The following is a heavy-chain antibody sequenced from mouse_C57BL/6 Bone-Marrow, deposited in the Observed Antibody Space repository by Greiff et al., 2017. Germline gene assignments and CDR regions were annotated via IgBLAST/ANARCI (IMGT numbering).Heavy chain of an antibody. J-gene: IGHJ3*01. V-gene: IGHV2-2*01. CDR3: ARNDYDWFAY. Sequence: QVQLQQSGPGLVQPSQSLSITCTVSGFSLTSYGVHWVRQSPGKGLEWLGVIWSGGSTDYHAAFISRLSISKDNSKSQVFFKMNSLQADDTAIYYCARNDYDWFAYWGQGTLVTVSA. CDR2: IWSGGST. CDR1: GFSLTSYG. D-gene: IGHD2-4*01.